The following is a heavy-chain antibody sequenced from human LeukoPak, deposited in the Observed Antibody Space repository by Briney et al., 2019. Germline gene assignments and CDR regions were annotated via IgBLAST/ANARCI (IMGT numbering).Heavy chain of an antibody. D-gene: IGHD4-23*01. Sequence: ASVKVSCKVSGYTLTELSMHWVRQAPGKGLEWMGGFGPEDGETIYAQKFQGRVTMTEDTSTDTAYMELSSLKSEDTAVYYCSTDLYTGVYAYWGQGTLVTVSS. V-gene: IGHV1-24*01. CDR2: FGPEDGET. CDR3: STDLYTGVYAY. J-gene: IGHJ4*02. CDR1: GYTLTELS.